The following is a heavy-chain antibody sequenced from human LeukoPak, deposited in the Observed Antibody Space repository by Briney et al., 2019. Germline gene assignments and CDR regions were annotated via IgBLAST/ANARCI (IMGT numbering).Heavy chain of an antibody. Sequence: SETLSLTCTVSGGSINNSYWTWIRQPPGKGLEWIGHIYYSGSTNYNPSLKSRVTISVDTSKNQFSLKLSSVTAADTAVYYCARVKQIAVAGMGVFDHWGQGTLVTVSS. CDR2: IYYSGST. J-gene: IGHJ4*02. D-gene: IGHD6-19*01. CDR3: ARVKQIAVAGMGVFDH. CDR1: GGSINNSY. V-gene: IGHV4-59*01.